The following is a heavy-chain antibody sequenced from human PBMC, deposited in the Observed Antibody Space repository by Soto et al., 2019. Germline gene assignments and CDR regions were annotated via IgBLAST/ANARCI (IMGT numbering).Heavy chain of an antibody. J-gene: IGHJ5*02. V-gene: IGHV3-64*01. D-gene: IGHD1-26*01. CDR1: GFTISSYS. Sequence: ELQLVESGGGLVQPGGSLRLSCAASGFTISSYSMHWVRQAPGKGLEYVSAISSNGGTTSYANSVKGRFTISRDNSKNMLYLQMGSLRAEDMAVYYCGGYSGDGIWSWGQGTLVTVSS. CDR3: GGYSGDGIWS. CDR2: ISSNGGTT.